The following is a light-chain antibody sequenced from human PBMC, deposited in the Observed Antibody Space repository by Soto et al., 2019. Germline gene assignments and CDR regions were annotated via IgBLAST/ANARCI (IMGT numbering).Light chain of an antibody. CDR1: RTNIETNH. Sequence: QSVLTQPSSTSGTPGQRVIISCSGSRTNIETNHVYWYQQLPGTTPKGLIYRNSQRPSGVPDRFSASKSGTSASLAIDGLRAEDEGDYYCAAWDDRLSGVVFGGGTKLTVL. CDR2: RNS. V-gene: IGLV1-47*01. CDR3: AAWDDRLSGVV. J-gene: IGLJ2*01.